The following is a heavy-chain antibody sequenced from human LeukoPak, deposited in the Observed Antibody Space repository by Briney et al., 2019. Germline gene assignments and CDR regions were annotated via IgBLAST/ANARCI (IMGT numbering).Heavy chain of an antibody. J-gene: IGHJ6*03. Sequence: SETLSLTCAVYGESLSGYYWTWIRQSPGKGLESIGEVNYSGRNIGEVNPSGPTYYNPSLKRRATISVDTSKNQFSLKLTSVTAADTAVYFCARGLRGGGDGVGDRFLEITRLAYYYCYMDVWSKGTAVTVSS. CDR3: ARGLRGGGDGVGDRFLEITRLAYYYCYMDV. D-gene: IGHD3-3*01. CDR2: VNYSGRNIGEVNPSGPT. V-gene: IGHV4-34*01. CDR1: GESLSGYY.